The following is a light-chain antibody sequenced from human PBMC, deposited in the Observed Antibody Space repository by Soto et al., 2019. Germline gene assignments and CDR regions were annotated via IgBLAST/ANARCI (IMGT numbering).Light chain of an antibody. Sequence: LTQPASVSGSPGQSITISCTGTSSDAGGYNYVSWYQQHPGKAPKLMIYEVSNRPSGVSNRFSGSKSGNTASLTISGLQAEDEADYYCSSYTSSSTYVFGTGTKVTVL. CDR2: EVS. V-gene: IGLV2-14*01. CDR1: SSDAGGYNY. CDR3: SSYTSSSTYV. J-gene: IGLJ1*01.